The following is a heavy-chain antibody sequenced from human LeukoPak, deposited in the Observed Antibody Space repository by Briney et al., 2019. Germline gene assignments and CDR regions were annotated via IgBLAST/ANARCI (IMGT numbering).Heavy chain of an antibody. CDR1: GGAFSGYY. J-gene: IGHJ4*02. V-gene: IGHV4-34*01. CDR3: GRGLEKDIVVVPAED. CDR2: INNSGST. D-gene: IGHD2-2*01. Sequence: PSETLSLTCAVYGGAFSGYYWSWIRQPPGKGLEWMGEINNSGSTNYNPSLKSRVTISVDTTKNQFPLKLSSVAAADTAVYYSGRGLEKDIVVVPAEDWGQGTLVTVSS.